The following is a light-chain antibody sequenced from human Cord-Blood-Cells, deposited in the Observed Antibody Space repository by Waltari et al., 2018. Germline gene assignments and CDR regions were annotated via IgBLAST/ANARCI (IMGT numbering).Light chain of an antibody. CDR2: RNN. CDR1: SSNIGSNY. J-gene: IGLJ3*02. V-gene: IGLV1-47*01. Sequence: QSVLTQPPSASGTPGQRVTISCSGSSSNIGSNYVYWYQQRPGTAPQLLIYRNNRRPSCVPYRFSGSKTGTSAALAIGGLRSEDEADYYCAAWDDSLSGWVFGGGTKLTVL. CDR3: AAWDDSLSGWV.